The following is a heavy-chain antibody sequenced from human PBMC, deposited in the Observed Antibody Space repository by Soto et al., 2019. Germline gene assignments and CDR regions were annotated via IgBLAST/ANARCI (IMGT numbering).Heavy chain of an antibody. CDR1: GSTFSNYA. V-gene: IGHV3-23*01. Sequence: GGSLRLSCAASGSTFSNYAMTWVRQAPGKGLEWVSSISGSGVSTYYPDSVKGRFTISRDNSKNTLYLQMNSLRADDTALYYCAKSTGNWYFDLWGRGTLVTVPQ. CDR2: ISGSGVST. CDR3: AKSTGNWYFDL. D-gene: IGHD2-8*02. J-gene: IGHJ2*01.